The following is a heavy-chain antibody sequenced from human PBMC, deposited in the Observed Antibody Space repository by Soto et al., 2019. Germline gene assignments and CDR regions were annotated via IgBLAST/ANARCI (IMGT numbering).Heavy chain of an antibody. V-gene: IGHV1-69*12. CDR2: IIPIFGTA. Sequence: QVQLVQSGAEVKKPGSSVKVSWKASGGPFSSYAISWVRQAPGQGLEWMGGIIPIFGTANYAQKFQGRVTITADESRRTAYMALRSLGSADTAVYYCAREITVFGVVIPRRPYGMDVWGQGTTVTVSS. CDR3: AREITVFGVVIPRRPYGMDV. CDR1: GGPFSSYA. D-gene: IGHD3-3*01. J-gene: IGHJ6*02.